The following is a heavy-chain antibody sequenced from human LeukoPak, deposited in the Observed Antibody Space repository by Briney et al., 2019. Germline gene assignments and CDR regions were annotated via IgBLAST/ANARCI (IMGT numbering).Heavy chain of an antibody. V-gene: IGHV3-74*01. CDR1: GFIFSSYW. CDR3: ARRVVVPAAPYYFDY. D-gene: IGHD2-2*01. Sequence: PGGSLKLSCAASGFIFSSYWMHWVRQAPGKGLVWVSRINSDGSSTSYADSVKGRFTISRDNAKNTLYLQMNRLRAEDTAVYYCARRVVVPAAPYYFDYWGQGTLVTVSS. J-gene: IGHJ4*02. CDR2: INSDGSST.